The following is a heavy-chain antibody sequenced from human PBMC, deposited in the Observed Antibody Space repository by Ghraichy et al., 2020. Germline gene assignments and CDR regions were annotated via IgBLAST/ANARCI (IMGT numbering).Heavy chain of an antibody. CDR1: GFTFSSYW. CDR3: ARFEYSSSSDESDF. V-gene: IGHV3-7*01. J-gene: IGHJ4*02. Sequence: LSLTCAASGFTFSSYWMSWVRQAPGKGLEWVANINPEETYKDYVDSVKGRFTISRDNAKNSLSLQMNSLRVEDTAVYYCARFEYSSSSDESDFWGQGTLVTVSS. CDR2: INPEETYK. D-gene: IGHD6-6*01.